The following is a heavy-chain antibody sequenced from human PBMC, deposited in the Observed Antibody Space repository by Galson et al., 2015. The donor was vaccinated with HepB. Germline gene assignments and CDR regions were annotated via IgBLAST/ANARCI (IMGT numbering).Heavy chain of an antibody. CDR2: IDWDDDK. D-gene: IGHD2-2*01. CDR3: ARSRGYCTSTSCYSGAFDI. CDR1: GFSLPTSGLC. V-gene: IGHV2-70*11. Sequence: PALVKPTQTLTLTCAFSGFSLPTSGLCVSWIRQPPGKALEWLARIDWDDDKYYSTSLKTRLAISRDTSKNQVVLTMTNMDPVDTATYYCARSRGYCTSTSCYSGAFDIWGQGTMVTVSS. J-gene: IGHJ3*02.